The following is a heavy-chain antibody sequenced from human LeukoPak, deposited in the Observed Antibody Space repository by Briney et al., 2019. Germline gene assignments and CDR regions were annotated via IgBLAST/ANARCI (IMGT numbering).Heavy chain of an antibody. CDR1: GFTFSSYG. V-gene: IGHV3-33*01. D-gene: IGHD3-22*01. Sequence: PGGSLRRSCAASGFTFSSYGMHWVRQAPGKGLEWVAVIWYDGSNKYYADSVKGRFTISRDNSKNTLYLQMNSLRAEDTAVYYCATGYYDSSGYHWGQGTLVTVSS. J-gene: IGHJ4*02. CDR3: ATGYYDSSGYH. CDR2: IWYDGSNK.